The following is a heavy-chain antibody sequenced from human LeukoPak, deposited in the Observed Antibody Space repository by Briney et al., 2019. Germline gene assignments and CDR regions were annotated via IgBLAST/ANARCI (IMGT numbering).Heavy chain of an antibody. Sequence: PSETLSLTCTVSGGSLYTPNYYWHWIRQTPGKGLGWNGNNFYSGGTYYSPSLTSRVTISLDTPRNQFSLRLNSVTAADTAVYSRAKSNGYGLVDIWGQGTMVTVSS. CDR2: NFYSGGT. V-gene: IGHV4-39*07. J-gene: IGHJ3*02. CDR3: AKSNGYGLVDI. CDR1: GGSLYTPNYY. D-gene: IGHD3-10*01.